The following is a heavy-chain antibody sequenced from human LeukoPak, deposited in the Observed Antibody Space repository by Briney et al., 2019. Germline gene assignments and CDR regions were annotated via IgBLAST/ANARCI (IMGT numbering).Heavy chain of an antibody. D-gene: IGHD3-3*01. J-gene: IGHJ6*02. V-gene: IGHV1-8*01. CDR2: MNPNSGNT. CDR1: GYTFTSYD. CDR3: ARATRAYDFWSGYPGPRYYYGMDV. Sequence: ASVKVSCKASGYTFTSYDINWVRQATGQGLEWMGWMNPNSGNTGYAQKFQGRVTMTRNTSISTAYMELSSLRSEDTAVYYCARATRAYDFWSGYPGPRYYYGMDVWGEGTTVTVSS.